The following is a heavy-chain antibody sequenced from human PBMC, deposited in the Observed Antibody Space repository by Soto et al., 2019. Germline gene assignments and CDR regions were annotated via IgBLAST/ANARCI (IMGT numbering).Heavy chain of an antibody. D-gene: IGHD3-10*01. CDR3: AKDPFYYYGSGPRYMDV. CDR1: GFTFSNAW. V-gene: IGHV3-15*07. Sequence: PGGSLRLSCAASGFTFSNAWINWVRQAPGKGLEWVGRIKSKTDGGTTDFAASVKGRFAISRDDSKNMVYLQMNSLKTEDTAVYYCAKDPFYYYGSGPRYMDVWGKGTTVTVSS. J-gene: IGHJ6*03. CDR2: IKSKTDGGTT.